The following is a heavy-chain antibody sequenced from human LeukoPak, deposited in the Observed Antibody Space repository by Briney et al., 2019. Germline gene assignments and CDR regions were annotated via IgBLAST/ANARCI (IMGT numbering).Heavy chain of an antibody. V-gene: IGHV1-24*01. D-gene: IGHD1-26*01. J-gene: IGHJ6*02. Sequence: ASVKVSCKVSGYTLTELSMHWVRQAPGKGLEWMGGFDPEDGETIYAQKFQGRVTMTRDTSTSTVYMELSSLRSEDTAVYYCARDPIVGATRGMDVWGQGITVTVSS. CDR2: FDPEDGET. CDR3: ARDPIVGATRGMDV. CDR1: GYTLTELS.